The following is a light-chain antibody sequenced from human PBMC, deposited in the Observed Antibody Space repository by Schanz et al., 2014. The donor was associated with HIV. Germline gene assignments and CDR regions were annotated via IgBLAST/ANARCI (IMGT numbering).Light chain of an antibody. Sequence: QSVLTQPPSVSAAPGQRVTISCSGGALNVGHNFVSWNQQFPGTAPKLLIFADYQRPSEIPDRISGSKTGTSATLAINGLQTGDEADYYCATWHSSLREVVFGGGTKLTVL. CDR2: ADY. CDR1: ALNVGHNF. CDR3: ATWHSSLREVV. J-gene: IGLJ2*01. V-gene: IGLV1-51*01.